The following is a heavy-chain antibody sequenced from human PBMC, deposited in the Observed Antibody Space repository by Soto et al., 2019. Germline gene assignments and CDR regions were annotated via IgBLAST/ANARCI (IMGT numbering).Heavy chain of an antibody. CDR1: GGSFSGYY. CDR2: INHSGST. CDR3: ASATMGYYYFDY. D-gene: IGHD5-12*01. V-gene: IGHV4-34*01. Sequence: QVQLQQWGAGLLKPSETLSLTCAVYGGSFSGYYWSWIGQPPGKGLEWIGEINHSGSTNYNPSLKSRVTISVDTSKNQFSLKLSSVTAADTAVYYCASATMGYYYFDYWGQGTLVTVSS. J-gene: IGHJ4*02.